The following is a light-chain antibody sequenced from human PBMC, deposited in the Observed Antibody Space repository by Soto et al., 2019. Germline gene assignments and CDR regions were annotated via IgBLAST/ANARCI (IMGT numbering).Light chain of an antibody. J-gene: IGKJ2*01. Sequence: EIVMTQSPATLSVSPGERATLSCRASQSISNNLAWYQQRPGQAPRLLIYGASSRATSIPVRFSGSGSGTEFTLTISSLQSEDFAVYYCQQYNDWPPYTFGQGTKLEIK. CDR3: QQYNDWPPYT. CDR2: GAS. CDR1: QSISNN. V-gene: IGKV3-15*01.